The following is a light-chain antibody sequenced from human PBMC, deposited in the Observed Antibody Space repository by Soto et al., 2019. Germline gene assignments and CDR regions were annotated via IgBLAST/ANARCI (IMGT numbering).Light chain of an antibody. V-gene: IGKV1-9*01. CDR3: QQLNSYPRIT. CDR1: QGISSY. J-gene: IGKJ3*01. Sequence: DIQLTQSPSFLSASVGDRVTITCRASQGISSYLAWYQQKPGKAPKLLIYAASTLQSGVPSRFSGSGSGTEFNLTISSLQPEDFATYYCQQLNSYPRITFGPGTKVDIK. CDR2: AAS.